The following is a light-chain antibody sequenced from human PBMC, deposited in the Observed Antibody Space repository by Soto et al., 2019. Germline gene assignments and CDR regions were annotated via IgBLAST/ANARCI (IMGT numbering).Light chain of an antibody. Sequence: DIPMTQSPSAMSACLGDRVNITCRAIQGISNSLAWFQQKPGKVPKRLIYGASTFQGGAPSRFSGSASGAAFTLTISSLQTEDFATYYCIQYNSYPLTFGGGTKVDIK. J-gene: IGKJ4*01. CDR3: IQYNSYPLT. CDR2: GAS. V-gene: IGKV1-17*03. CDR1: QGISNS.